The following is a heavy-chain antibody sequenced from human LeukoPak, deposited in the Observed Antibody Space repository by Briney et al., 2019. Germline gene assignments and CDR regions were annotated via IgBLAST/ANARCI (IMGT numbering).Heavy chain of an antibody. D-gene: IGHD1-26*01. CDR1: GGSISSDSYY. CDR3: ARRGSPPAAFDS. Sequence: PSQTLSLTCTVSGGSISSDSYYWNWIRQPARKGMEWIGRIYSSGSTNYNPSLKSRVTVSVDTSKTQFSLRLNSVTAADTAVYYCARRGSPPAAFDSWGQGTQVTVSS. CDR2: IYSSGST. J-gene: IGHJ4*02. V-gene: IGHV4-61*02.